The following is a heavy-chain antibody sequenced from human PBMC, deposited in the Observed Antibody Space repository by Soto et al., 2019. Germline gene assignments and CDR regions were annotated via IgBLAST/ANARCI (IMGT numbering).Heavy chain of an antibody. V-gene: IGHV4-30-2*01. Sequence: QLQLQESGSGLVKPSQTLSLPCAVSGGSISSGCYSWSWIRQPPGKGLEWIGYIYHSGSTYSHPSLKSRVTSLVDRPKNPFSLNLSSVSAADTAVYYCARGEVVALCYWGQGTLVTVSS. CDR2: IYHSGST. J-gene: IGHJ4*02. CDR3: ARGEVVALCY. CDR1: GGSISSGCYS. D-gene: IGHD2-15*01.